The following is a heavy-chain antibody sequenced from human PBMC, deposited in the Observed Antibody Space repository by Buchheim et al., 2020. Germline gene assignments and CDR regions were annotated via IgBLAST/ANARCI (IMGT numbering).Heavy chain of an antibody. CDR2: IKQDGSEK. CDR3: AREGYCSGGSCYKYYYYYGMDV. V-gene: IGHV3-7*01. CDR1: GFTFSSYW. D-gene: IGHD2-15*01. J-gene: IGHJ6*02. Sequence: EVQLVESGGGLVQPGGSLRLSCAASGFTFSSYWMSWVRQAPGKGLEWVANIKQDGSEKYYVDSVKGRFTISRGNAKNSLYLQMNSLRAEDTAVYYCAREGYCSGGSCYKYYYYYGMDVWGQGTT.